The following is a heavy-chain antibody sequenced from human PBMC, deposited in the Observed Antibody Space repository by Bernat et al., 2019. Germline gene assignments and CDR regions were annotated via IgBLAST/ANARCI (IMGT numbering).Heavy chain of an antibody. CDR2: ISGSGGST. CDR3: AKDLRWDDYYGSGGYGGGNY. V-gene: IGHV3-23*01. Sequence: EVQLLESGGGLVQPGGSLRLSCAASGFTFSSYAMSWVRQAPGKGLEWVSAISGSGGSTYYADSVKGRFTISRDNSKNTLYLQMNSLRAEDTAVYYCAKDLRWDDYYGSGGYGGGNYWGQGTLVTVSS. D-gene: IGHD3-10*01. CDR1: GFTFSSYA. J-gene: IGHJ4*02.